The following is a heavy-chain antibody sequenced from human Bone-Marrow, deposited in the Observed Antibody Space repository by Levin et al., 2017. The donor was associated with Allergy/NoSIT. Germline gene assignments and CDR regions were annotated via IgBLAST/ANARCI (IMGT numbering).Heavy chain of an antibody. V-gene: IGHV2-70*01. CDR2: VNWLDDK. CDR1: GFSLSTDGMC. J-gene: IGHJ4*02. CDR3: PRTPIAMLRGVTVWPQTYFFDS. Sequence: SGPTLVKPTQTLTLTCTFSGFSLSTDGMCVSWIRQPPGKALEWLALVNWLDDKYYSTSLKTRLTISKDTSKNQVVLTMTDMDPIDTATYFRPRTPIAMLRGVTVWPQTYFFDSLGRGTLVTVAS. D-gene: IGHD3-10*01.